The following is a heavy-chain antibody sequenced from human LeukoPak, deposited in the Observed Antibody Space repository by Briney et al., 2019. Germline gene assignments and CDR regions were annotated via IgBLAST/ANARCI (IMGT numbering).Heavy chain of an antibody. V-gene: IGHV3-23*01. CDR1: GFTFSTYA. Sequence: GGSLRLSCAASGFTFSTYAMSWVRQAPGKGLEWVSAISGSGGSTYYADSVKGRFTISRDNSKNTLYLQMNSLRAEDTAVYYCAKGTIGDPWGYWGQGTLVTVSS. CDR2: ISGSGGST. D-gene: IGHD4-17*01. CDR3: AKGTIGDPWGY. J-gene: IGHJ4*02.